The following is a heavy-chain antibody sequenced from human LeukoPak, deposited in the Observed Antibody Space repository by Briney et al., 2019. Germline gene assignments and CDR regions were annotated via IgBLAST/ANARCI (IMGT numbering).Heavy chain of an antibody. V-gene: IGHV3-23*01. J-gene: IGHJ3*01. CDR2: LTGRGGGT. CDR1: GFAFSTYA. Sequence: GGSLRLSCAASGFAFSTYAMSWVRQAPGKRLEWVSTLTGRGGGTYYADSVKGRFAISRGDSKNTLYLQMTSLRAEDTAVYYCAKEGGYYYDSSGHTLSDAFAVWGQGTMVTVSS. CDR3: AKEGGYYYDSSGHTLSDAFAV. D-gene: IGHD3-22*01.